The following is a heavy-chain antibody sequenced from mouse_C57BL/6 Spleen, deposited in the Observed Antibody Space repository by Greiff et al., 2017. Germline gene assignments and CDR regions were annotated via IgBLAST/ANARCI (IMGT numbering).Heavy chain of an antibody. CDR2: IRSKSNNYAT. CDR3: VRSYGSSFYYFDY. CDR1: GFSFNTYA. Sequence: EVKLVESGGGLVQPKGSLKLSCAASGFSFNTYAMNWVRQAPGKGLEWVARIRSKSNNYATYYADSVKDRFTISRDDSESMLYLQMNNLKTEDTAMYYCVRSYGSSFYYFDYWGQGTTLTVSS. D-gene: IGHD1-1*01. V-gene: IGHV10-1*01. J-gene: IGHJ2*01.